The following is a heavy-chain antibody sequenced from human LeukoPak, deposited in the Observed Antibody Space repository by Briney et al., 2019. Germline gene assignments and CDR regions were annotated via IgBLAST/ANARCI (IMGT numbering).Heavy chain of an antibody. D-gene: IGHD3-10*01. V-gene: IGHV7-4-1*02. CDR1: GYTFTSYA. CDR2: INTNTANP. CDR3: ARQRFTMRAYAGNWFDP. Sequence: ASVKVSCKASGYTFTSYAMNWVRQAPGQGLEWMGWINTNTANPTYAQGFTGRFVFSLDTSVSTAYLQISSLKAEDTAVYYCARQRFTMRAYAGNWFDPWGQGTLVTVSS. J-gene: IGHJ5*02.